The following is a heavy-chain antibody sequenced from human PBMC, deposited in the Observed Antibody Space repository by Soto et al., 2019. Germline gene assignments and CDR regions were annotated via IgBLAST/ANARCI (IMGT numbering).Heavy chain of an antibody. CDR1: GGTFSSYA. V-gene: IGHV1-69*13. J-gene: IGHJ5*02. Sequence: EASVKVSCKASGGTFSSYAISWVRQAPGQGLEWMGGIIPIFGTANYAQKFQGRVTITADESTSTAYMELSSLRSEDTAVYYCAREERDGYNYGWFDPWGQGTLVTVSS. D-gene: IGHD5-12*01. CDR2: IIPIFGTA. CDR3: AREERDGYNYGWFDP.